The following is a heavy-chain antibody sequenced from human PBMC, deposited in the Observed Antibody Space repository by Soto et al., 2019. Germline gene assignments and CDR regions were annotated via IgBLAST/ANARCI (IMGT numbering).Heavy chain of an antibody. CDR3: ARLSGIAAETTSLDNWFDP. V-gene: IGHV1-46*01. CDR2: INPSGGST. Sequence: GASVKVSCKASGYTFTSYYMHWVRQAPGQGLEWMGIINPSGGSTSCAQKFQGRVTMTRDTSTSTVYMELSSLRSEDTAVYYCARLSGIAAETTSLDNWFDPWGQGTLVTVSS. CDR1: GYTFTSYY. J-gene: IGHJ5*02. D-gene: IGHD6-13*01.